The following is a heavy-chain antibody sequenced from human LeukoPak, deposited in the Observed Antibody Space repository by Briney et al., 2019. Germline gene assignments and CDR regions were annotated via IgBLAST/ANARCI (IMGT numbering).Heavy chain of an antibody. J-gene: IGHJ6*03. CDR3: ARQSSSWYSIYYYYYYMDV. V-gene: IGHV4-39*01. Sequence: SETLSLTCTVSGGSISSSSYYWGWIRQPPGKGLERIGSIYYSGSTYYNPSLKSRVTISVDTSKNQFSLKLSSVTAADTAVYYCARQSSSWYSIYYYYYYMDVWGKGTTVTISS. CDR2: IYYSGST. CDR1: GGSISSSSYY. D-gene: IGHD6-13*01.